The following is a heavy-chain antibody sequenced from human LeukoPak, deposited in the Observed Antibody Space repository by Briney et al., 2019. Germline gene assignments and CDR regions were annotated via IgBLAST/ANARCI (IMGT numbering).Heavy chain of an antibody. Sequence: SETLSLTCAVSGGSISSYYWSWIRQPPGKGLEWIGYIYYSGSTNYNPSLKSRVTISVDTSKNQFSLKLNFVTAADTAVYYCARSHQPYGGAGFDYWGQGTLVTVSS. V-gene: IGHV4-59*08. CDR2: IYYSGST. CDR1: GGSISSYY. D-gene: IGHD4-17*01. J-gene: IGHJ4*02. CDR3: ARSHQPYGGAGFDY.